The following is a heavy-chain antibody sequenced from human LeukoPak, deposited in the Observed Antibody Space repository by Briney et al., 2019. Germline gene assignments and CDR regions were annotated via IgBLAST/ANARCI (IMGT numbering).Heavy chain of an antibody. V-gene: IGHV3-48*04. CDR1: GFTFSSYS. Sequence: GGSLRLSCAASGFTFSSYSMNWVRQAPGKGLEWVSYISSSSSTIYYADSVKGRFTISRDNAKNSLYLQMNSLRVEDTAVYYCAREARFGELSLNYWGQGTLVTVSS. J-gene: IGHJ4*02. D-gene: IGHD3-10*01. CDR2: ISSSSSTI. CDR3: AREARFGELSLNY.